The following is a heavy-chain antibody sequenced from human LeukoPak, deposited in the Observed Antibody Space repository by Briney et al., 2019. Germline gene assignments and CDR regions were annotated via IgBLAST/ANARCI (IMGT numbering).Heavy chain of an antibody. D-gene: IGHD2-15*01. CDR2: IKQDGSDN. J-gene: IGHJ4*02. Sequence: PGGSLRLSCAASGFTFSSYGMHWVRQAPGKGLEWVANIKQDGSDNYYVDSVKGRFTISRDNAKNSLYLQMNSLRADDTAVYYCARDRWLDYWGQGTLVTVSS. V-gene: IGHV3-7*01. CDR1: GFTFSSYG. CDR3: ARDRWLDY.